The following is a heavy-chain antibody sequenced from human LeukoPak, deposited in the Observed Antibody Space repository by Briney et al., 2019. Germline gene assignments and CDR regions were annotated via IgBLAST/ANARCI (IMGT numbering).Heavy chain of an antibody. Sequence: PGGSLRLSCAASGFTFSIYGMHWVRQAPGKGLEWVAVIWYDGSNKYYADSVKGRFTISRDNSKNTLYLQMNSLRAEDTAVYYCARDRGGTVTLDYWGQGTLVTVSS. CDR1: GFTFSIYG. CDR3: ARDRGGTVTLDY. D-gene: IGHD4-17*01. CDR2: IWYDGSNK. J-gene: IGHJ4*02. V-gene: IGHV3-33*01.